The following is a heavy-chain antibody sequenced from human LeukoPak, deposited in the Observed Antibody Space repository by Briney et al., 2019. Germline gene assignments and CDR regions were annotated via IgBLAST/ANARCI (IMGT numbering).Heavy chain of an antibody. V-gene: IGHV4-30-4*01. CDR3: ARAGYCSGGSCFRELNWFDP. CDR1: GGSISSGDYY. D-gene: IGHD2-15*01. CDR2: IYYSGST. Sequence: SETLSLTCTVSGGSISSGDYYWSWLRQPPGKGLEWIGYIYYSGSTYYNPSLKSRVTISVDTSKNQFSLKLSSVTAADTAVYYCARAGYCSGGSCFRELNWFDPWGQGTLVTVSP. J-gene: IGHJ5*02.